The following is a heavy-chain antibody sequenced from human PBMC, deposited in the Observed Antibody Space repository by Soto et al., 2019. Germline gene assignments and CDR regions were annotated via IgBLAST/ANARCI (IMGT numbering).Heavy chain of an antibody. Sequence: PGGSLRLSCAASGFTFSSYGMHWVRQAPGKGLEWVAVIWYDGSNENYLDSVKGRFTISRDNSKNTLYLQMNSLRAEDTAVYYCARGFGNYFYAMDVWGQGATVTVSS. CDR2: IWYDGSNE. CDR3: ARGFGNYFYAMDV. V-gene: IGHV3-33*01. D-gene: IGHD3-10*01. CDR1: GFTFSSYG. J-gene: IGHJ6*02.